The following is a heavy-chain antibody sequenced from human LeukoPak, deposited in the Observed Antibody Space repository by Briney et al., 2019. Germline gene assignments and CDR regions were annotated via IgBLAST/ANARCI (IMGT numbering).Heavy chain of an antibody. CDR2: INGGNGDA. V-gene: IGHV1-3*01. Sequence: ASVTVSFKTSGYTSTSYGMHWVRQAPGQRLEWMGWINGGNGDAKYSQKFQGRVTIIRDTSASTAYMELSSLRSEDTAVYYCARVPLSDSSGHYYPHWGQGTLVTVSS. J-gene: IGHJ1*01. CDR1: GYTSTSYG. CDR3: ARVPLSDSSGHYYPH. D-gene: IGHD3-22*01.